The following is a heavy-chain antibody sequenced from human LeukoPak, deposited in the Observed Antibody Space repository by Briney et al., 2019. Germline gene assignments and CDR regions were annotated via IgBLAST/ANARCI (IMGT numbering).Heavy chain of an antibody. CDR1: GGSISSHY. Sequence: SETLSLTCTVSGGSISSHYWSWIRQPPGKGLEWIGYIYYSGSTSYNPSLKSRVTISVDTSKNQFSLKLSSVTAADTAVYYCARARGTTNRWFDPWGQGTLVTVSS. CDR2: IYYSGST. V-gene: IGHV4-59*11. J-gene: IGHJ5*02. CDR3: ARARGTTNRWFDP. D-gene: IGHD1-7*01.